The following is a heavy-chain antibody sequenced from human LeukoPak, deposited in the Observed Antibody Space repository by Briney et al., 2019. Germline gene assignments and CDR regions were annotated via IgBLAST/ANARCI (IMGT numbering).Heavy chain of an antibody. V-gene: IGHV3-21*01. D-gene: IGHD2-8*02. CDR2: ISSSSSYI. CDR1: GFTFSSYS. CDR3: ARDGYCTGGVCYRKVDY. Sequence: PGGSLRLSCAASGFTFSSYSMNWVRQAPGKGLEWVSSISSSSSYIYYAGSVKGRFTISRDNAKNSLYLQMNSLRAEDTAVYYCARDGYCTGGVCYRKVDYWGQGTLVTVSS. J-gene: IGHJ4*02.